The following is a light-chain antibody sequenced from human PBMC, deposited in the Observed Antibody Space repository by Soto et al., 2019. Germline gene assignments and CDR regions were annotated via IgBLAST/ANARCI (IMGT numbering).Light chain of an antibody. CDR2: GAS. J-gene: IGKJ4*01. V-gene: IGKV1-6*01. Sequence: AIQMTQSPSSLSASIGDRVTITCRASQGIRSDLGWFQQKSGQAPQLLIYGASTLQSGVPSRFSGSGSGTEFTLTISSLQSEDFAIYYCQQYHMWPLTFGGGTKVEIK. CDR3: QQYHMWPLT. CDR1: QGIRSD.